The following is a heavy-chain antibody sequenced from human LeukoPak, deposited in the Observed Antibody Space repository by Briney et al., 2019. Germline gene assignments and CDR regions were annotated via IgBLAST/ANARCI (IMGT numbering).Heavy chain of an antibody. D-gene: IGHD1-1*01. Sequence: PSETLSLTCTVSGGPISCYYWSWIRQPAGKGLEWIGRIYTSGSTNYNPSLKSRVTMSVDTSKNQFSLKLSSVTAADTAVYYCARDGSRAGYFDLWGRGTLVTVSS. CDR2: IYTSGST. CDR3: ARDGSRAGYFDL. J-gene: IGHJ2*01. V-gene: IGHV4-4*07. CDR1: GGPISCYY.